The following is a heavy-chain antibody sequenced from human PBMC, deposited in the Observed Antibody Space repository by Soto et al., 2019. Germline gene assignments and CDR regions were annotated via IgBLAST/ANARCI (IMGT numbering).Heavy chain of an antibody. CDR3: ARDRDYSNYDFYYYGMDA. J-gene: IGHJ6*02. CDR1: GYTFTRYY. D-gene: IGHD4-4*01. Sequence: ASVKGSCKASGYTFTRYYMHWVRQAPGQGLEWMGIINPSGGSTRYAEKFQGRVTMTRDTSTSTVYIEVSSLRSEDTAVYFCARDRDYSNYDFYYYGMDAWGQGTTVTVSS. V-gene: IGHV1-46*01. CDR2: INPSGGST.